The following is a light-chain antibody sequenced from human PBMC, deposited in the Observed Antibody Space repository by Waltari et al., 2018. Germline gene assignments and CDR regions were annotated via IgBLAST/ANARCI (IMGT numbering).Light chain of an antibody. CDR3: YSSTDNSGI. J-gene: IGLJ2*01. V-gene: IGLV3-27*01. CDR2: KDS. Sequence: SYELTQPSSVSVSPGQTAKITCSGDVLTKKYARWFQQKPGQAPVLMIYKDSERPSRIPERFSGSSSGATVTLTITGAQVEDGADYYCYSSTDNSGIFGGGTTLTVL. CDR1: VLTKKY.